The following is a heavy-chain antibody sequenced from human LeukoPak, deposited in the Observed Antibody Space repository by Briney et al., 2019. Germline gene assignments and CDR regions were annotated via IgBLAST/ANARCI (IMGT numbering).Heavy chain of an antibody. Sequence: PGGSLRLSCAASGFTFNSFFLNWVRLTPGRELEWVACISQDGSETFYMDSARGRFTISRDNTKNSLYLQMNSLRAEDTAVYFCVRDLGHSRHYFEYWGQGALVTVSS. CDR2: ISQDGSET. J-gene: IGHJ4*02. CDR1: GFTFNSFF. D-gene: IGHD7-27*01. V-gene: IGHV3-7*01. CDR3: VRDLGHSRHYFEY.